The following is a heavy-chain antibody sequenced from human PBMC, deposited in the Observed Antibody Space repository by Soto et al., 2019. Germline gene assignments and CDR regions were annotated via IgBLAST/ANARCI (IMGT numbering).Heavy chain of an antibody. J-gene: IGHJ4*02. D-gene: IGHD1-7*01. V-gene: IGHV4-34*01. CDR2: INHSGST. Sequence: PSETLSLTCAAYGGSFSGYYWSWIRQPPGKGLEWIGEINHSGSTNYNPSLKSRVTISVDTSKNQFSLKLSSVTAADTAVYYCAGYGRPVTGTTYWGQGTLVTSPQ. CDR1: GGSFSGYY. CDR3: AGYGRPVTGTTY.